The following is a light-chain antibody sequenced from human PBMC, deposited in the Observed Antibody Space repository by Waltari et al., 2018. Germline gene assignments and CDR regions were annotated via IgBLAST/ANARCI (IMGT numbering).Light chain of an antibody. CDR1: SRDVGGYTY. CDR2: DVS. CDR3: CSYAGSYTLV. V-gene: IGLV2-11*01. Sequence: QSALTQPRSVSGAPGQSATISCTGTSRDVGGYTYVSWYQQHPGKAPKLMIYDVSKRPSGVPDRFSGSKSGNTASLTISGLQAEDEADYYCCSYAGSYTLVFGGGTKLTVL. J-gene: IGLJ2*01.